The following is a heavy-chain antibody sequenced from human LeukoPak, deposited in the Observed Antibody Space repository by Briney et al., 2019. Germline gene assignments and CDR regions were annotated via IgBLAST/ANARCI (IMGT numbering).Heavy chain of an antibody. CDR2: IYYSGST. J-gene: IGHJ6*02. Sequence: SETLSLTCTVSGGSISSYYWSWIRQPPGKGLEWIGYIYYSGSTNYNPSLKSRVTISVDTSKNQFSLKLSSVTAADTAVYYCARAPESLNCSGGSCYSEYLDYYHYYGMDVWGQGTTVTVSS. V-gene: IGHV4-59*01. D-gene: IGHD2-15*01. CDR3: ARAPESLNCSGGSCYSEYLDYYHYYGMDV. CDR1: GGSISSYY.